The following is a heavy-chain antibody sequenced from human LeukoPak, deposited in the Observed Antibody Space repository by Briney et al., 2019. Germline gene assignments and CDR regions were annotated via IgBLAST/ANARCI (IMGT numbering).Heavy chain of an antibody. CDR1: GYTFTGYY. V-gene: IGHV1-18*04. CDR2: ISAYNGNT. Sequence: ASVKVSCKASGYTFTGYYMHWVRQAPGQGLEWMGWISAYNGNTNYAKKLQGRVTMTTDTSTSTAYMELRSLRSDDTAVYYCARAYGGKAFSADYWGQGTLVTVSS. CDR3: ARAYGGKAFSADY. J-gene: IGHJ4*02. D-gene: IGHD4-23*01.